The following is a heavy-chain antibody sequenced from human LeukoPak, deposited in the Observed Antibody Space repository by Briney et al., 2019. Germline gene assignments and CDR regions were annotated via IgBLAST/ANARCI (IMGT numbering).Heavy chain of an antibody. V-gene: IGHV4-59*13. CDR1: GGSISSNF. J-gene: IGHJ4*02. Sequence: SETLSLTCTVSGGSISSNFWSWIRQPPGKGMEWIGNIYNSGTTNYNPSLNSRVTMSVDTSKNQLSLQLTSVTAADTAVYYCTKATQWLAFDYWGRGTLVTVSS. CDR3: TKATQWLAFDY. CDR2: IYNSGTT. D-gene: IGHD6-19*01.